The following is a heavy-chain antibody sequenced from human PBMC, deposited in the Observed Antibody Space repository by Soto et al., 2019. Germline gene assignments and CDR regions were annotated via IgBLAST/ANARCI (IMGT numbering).Heavy chain of an antibody. V-gene: IGHV4-30-2*01. CDR3: ARDSAHYYDSPPAGFDY. CDR1: GGSISSGGYS. CDR2: IYHSGST. D-gene: IGHD3-22*01. Sequence: SETLSLTCAVSGGSISSGGYSWSWIRQPPGKGLEWIGYIYHSGSTYYNPSLKSRVTISVDTSKNQFSLKLSSVTAADTAVYYCARDSAHYYDSPPAGFDYWGQGTLVTVSS. J-gene: IGHJ4*02.